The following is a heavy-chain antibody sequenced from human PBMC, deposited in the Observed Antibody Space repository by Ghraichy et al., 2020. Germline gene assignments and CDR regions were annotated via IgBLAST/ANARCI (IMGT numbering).Heavy chain of an antibody. CDR2: INHSGST. V-gene: IGHV4-34*01. J-gene: IGHJ4*02. D-gene: IGHD3-16*01. Sequence: SETLSLTCAVYGGSFSGYYWSWIRKPPGKGLEWIGEINHSGSTNYNPSLKSRVTISVDTSTNQFSRKLSSVTAADTAVYYCARVGGDYYFDYWGQGTLVTVSS. CDR1: GGSFSGYY. CDR3: ARVGGDYYFDY.